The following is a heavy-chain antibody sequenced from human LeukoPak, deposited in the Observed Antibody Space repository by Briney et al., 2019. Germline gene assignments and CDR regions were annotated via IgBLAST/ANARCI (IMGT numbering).Heavy chain of an antibody. V-gene: IGHV4-59*01. CDR3: ARDRYYYDYSGYSLFDY. J-gene: IGHJ4*02. CDR1: GGSISSYY. Sequence: SETLSLTCTVSGGSISSYYWSWIRQPPGKGLEWIGYIYYSESTNYNPSLKRRVTISVDTSKHQFSLKLRSVTAADTAVYYCARDRYYYDYSGYSLFDYWGQGTLVTVSS. D-gene: IGHD3-22*01. CDR2: IYYSEST.